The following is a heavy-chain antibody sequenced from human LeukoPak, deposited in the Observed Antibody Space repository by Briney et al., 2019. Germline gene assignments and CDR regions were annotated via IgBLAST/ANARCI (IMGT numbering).Heavy chain of an antibody. CDR2: ISYDGSNK. J-gene: IGHJ3*02. D-gene: IGHD3-10*01. CDR3: ARVGWFGELSRVGDAFDI. Sequence: PGRSLRLSCAASGFTFSSYAMHWVRQAPGKGPEWVAVISYDGSNKYYADSVKGRFTISRDNSKNTLYLQMNSLRAEDTAVYYCARVGWFGELSRVGDAFDIWGQGTMVTVSS. V-gene: IGHV3-30*04. CDR1: GFTFSSYA.